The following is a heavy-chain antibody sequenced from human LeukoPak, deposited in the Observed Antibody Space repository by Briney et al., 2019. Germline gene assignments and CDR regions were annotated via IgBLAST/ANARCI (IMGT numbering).Heavy chain of an antibody. CDR3: ARFVSSSSWYRDLYYYYYMDV. CDR1: GYTFTSYG. Sequence: ASVKVSCKASGYTFTSYGISWVRQAPGQGLEWMGWISAYNGNTNYAQKLQGRVTITTDTSTSTAYMELRSLRSDDTAVYYCARFVSSSSWYRDLYYYYYMDVWGKGTTVTVSS. CDR2: ISAYNGNT. V-gene: IGHV1-18*01. J-gene: IGHJ6*03. D-gene: IGHD6-13*01.